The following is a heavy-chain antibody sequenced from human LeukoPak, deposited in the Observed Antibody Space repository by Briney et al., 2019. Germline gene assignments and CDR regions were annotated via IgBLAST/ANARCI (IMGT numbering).Heavy chain of an antibody. D-gene: IGHD5-18*01. V-gene: IGHV4-34*01. CDR1: GGSFSGYY. Sequence: SETLSLTCAVYGGSFSGYYWSWIRQPPGKGLEWIGEINHSGSTNYNPSLKSRVTISVDTSKNQFSLKLSSVTAADMAVYYCARGGNTAMVKPAGYFDYWGQGALVSVSS. CDR3: ARGGNTAMVKPAGYFDY. CDR2: INHSGST. J-gene: IGHJ4*02.